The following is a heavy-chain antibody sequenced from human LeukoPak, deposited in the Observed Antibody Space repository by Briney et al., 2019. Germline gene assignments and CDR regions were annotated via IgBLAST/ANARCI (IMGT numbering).Heavy chain of an antibody. Sequence: GSSVKVSCKASGDSFKSYSINWVRQAPGQGLEWVGGIIPIFDTGNSAQKFQGRVTMTRDTSTSTVYMELSSLRSEDTAVYYCARLNYYHLDYWGQGTLVTVSS. J-gene: IGHJ4*02. CDR1: GDSFKSYS. CDR3: ARLNYYHLDY. CDR2: IIPIFDTG. V-gene: IGHV1-69*05. D-gene: IGHD1-7*01.